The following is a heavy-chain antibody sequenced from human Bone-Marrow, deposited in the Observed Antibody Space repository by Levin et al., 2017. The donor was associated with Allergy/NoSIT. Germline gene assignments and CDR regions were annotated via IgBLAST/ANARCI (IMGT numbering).Heavy chain of an antibody. CDR3: ARDPFLHCSGGTCYSKYGMDV. Sequence: GGSLRLSCAASGFTFSNYAMHWVRQAPGKGLEWVAVISYDGSNEYYADSVRGRFTVSRDNSKNTLYLQMSSLRAEDTAVYYCARDPFLHCSGGTCYSKYGMDVWGQGTTVTVCS. V-gene: IGHV3-30-3*01. J-gene: IGHJ6*02. CDR1: GFTFSNYA. CDR2: ISYDGSNE. D-gene: IGHD2-15*01.